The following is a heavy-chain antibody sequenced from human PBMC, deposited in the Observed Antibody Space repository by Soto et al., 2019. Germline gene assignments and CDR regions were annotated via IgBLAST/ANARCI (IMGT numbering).Heavy chain of an antibody. D-gene: IGHD1-26*01. CDR3: AGFYVAAGAAPLEY. CDR2: IWHDGSNK. V-gene: IGHV3-33*01. J-gene: IGHJ4*02. CDR1: GVIFSNFG. Sequence: GGSLRLSCAASGVIFSNFGMHWFRQAPGKGLEWVGIIWHDGSNKYYADSVEGRFTISRDNSKNTVYLQMNSLRGEDTGIYYCAGFYVAAGAAPLEYWGQGTLVTVSS.